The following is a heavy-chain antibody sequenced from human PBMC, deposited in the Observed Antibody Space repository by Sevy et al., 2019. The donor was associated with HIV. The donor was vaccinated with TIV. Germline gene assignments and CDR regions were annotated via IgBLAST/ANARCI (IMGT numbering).Heavy chain of an antibody. D-gene: IGHD3-22*01. V-gene: IGHV5-51*01. CDR3: ARPAGFYDNSGYSFMDY. CDR2: IYPSDSDT. J-gene: IGHJ4*02. Sequence: GGSLRLSCKGSGYSFTSYWIAWVRQMPGKGLEWMGIIYPSDSDTKYSPSFQGRVTISADKSISTAYLQWSTLKASDTAIYYCARPAGFYDNSGYSFMDYWGQGTLVTVSS. CDR1: GYSFTSYW.